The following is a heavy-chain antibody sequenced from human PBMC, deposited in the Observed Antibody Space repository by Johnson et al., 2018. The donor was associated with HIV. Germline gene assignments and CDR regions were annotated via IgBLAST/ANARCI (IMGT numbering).Heavy chain of an antibody. CDR2: ISYDGSNK. J-gene: IGHJ3*02. CDR3: AKDQTDYSGNAVRKDACDI. V-gene: IGHV3-30*18. Sequence: QVQLVESGGGVVQPGRSLRLSCAASGFTFSSYGMHWVRQAPGKGLEWVAVISYDGSNKYYADSVKGRFTISRDNSKNTLYLQMNSLRAEDTAVYYCAKDQTDYSGNAVRKDACDIWGQGTMVTVSS. CDR1: GFTFSSYG. D-gene: IGHD4-23*01.